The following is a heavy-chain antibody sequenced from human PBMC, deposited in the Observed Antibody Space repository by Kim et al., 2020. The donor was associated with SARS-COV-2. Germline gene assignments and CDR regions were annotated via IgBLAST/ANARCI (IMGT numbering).Heavy chain of an antibody. V-gene: IGHV5-51*01. Sequence: SPSFQGQVTISAGKSISTAYLQWSSLKASDTAMYYCARLPRGGYSYGFDYWGQGTLVTVSS. J-gene: IGHJ4*02. D-gene: IGHD5-18*01. CDR3: ARLPRGGYSYGFDY.